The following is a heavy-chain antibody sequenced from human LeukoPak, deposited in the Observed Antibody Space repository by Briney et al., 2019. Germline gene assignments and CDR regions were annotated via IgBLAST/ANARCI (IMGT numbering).Heavy chain of an antibody. CDR2: MNPNSDNT. Sequence: GASVKVSCKASVYTFTSYDIHWVRQATGQGLEWMGWMNPNSDNTGYAQKFQGRVTITRNTSISTAYMELSSLRSEDTAVYYCARGPIRTTVTTAYYFDYWGQGTLVSVSS. CDR3: ARGPIRTTVTTAYYFDY. J-gene: IGHJ4*02. V-gene: IGHV1-8*03. D-gene: IGHD4-11*01. CDR1: VYTFTSYD.